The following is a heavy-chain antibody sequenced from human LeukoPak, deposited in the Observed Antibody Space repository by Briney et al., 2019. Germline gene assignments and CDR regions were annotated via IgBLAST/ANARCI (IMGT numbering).Heavy chain of an antibody. CDR2: INSDGSST. J-gene: IGHJ5*02. CDR3: ARGVAVAGIT. D-gene: IGHD6-19*01. CDR1: GFTFSSYW. Sequence: PSGGSLRLSCAASGFTFSSYWMHWVRHAPGKGPVWVSRINSDGSSTSYADSVKGRFTISRDNAKNTLYLQMNSLRAEDTAVYYCARGVAVAGITWGQGTLVTVSS. V-gene: IGHV3-74*01.